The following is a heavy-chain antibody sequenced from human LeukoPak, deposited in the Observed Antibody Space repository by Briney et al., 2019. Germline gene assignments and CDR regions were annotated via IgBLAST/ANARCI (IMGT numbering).Heavy chain of an antibody. D-gene: IGHD3-10*01. V-gene: IGHV4-59*12. CDR3: ARDLDYGSGSYGHWFDP. Sequence: SETLSLTCTVSGGSISSYYWSWIRQPPGKGLEWIGYIYYSGSTNYNPSLKSRVTISVDTSKNQFSLKLSSVTAADTAVYYCARDLDYGSGSYGHWFDPWGQGTLVTVSS. CDR1: GGSISSYY. J-gene: IGHJ5*02. CDR2: IYYSGST.